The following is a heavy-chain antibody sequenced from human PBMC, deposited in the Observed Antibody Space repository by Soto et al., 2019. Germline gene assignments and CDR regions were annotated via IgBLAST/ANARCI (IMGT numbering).Heavy chain of an antibody. J-gene: IGHJ6*02. CDR1: GGSISSYY. CDR3: ARAGWLRSLEGVEDYYGMDV. D-gene: IGHD3-3*01. V-gene: IGHV4-59*01. CDR2: IYYSGST. Sequence: SETLSLTCTVSGGSISSYYWSWIRQPPGKGLEWIGYIYYSGSTNYNPSLKSRVTISVDTSKNQFSLKLSSVTAADTAVYYCARAGWLRSLEGVEDYYGMDVWGQGTTVTVSS.